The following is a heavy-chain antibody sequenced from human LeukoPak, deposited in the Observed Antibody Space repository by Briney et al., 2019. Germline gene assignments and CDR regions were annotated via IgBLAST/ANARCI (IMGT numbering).Heavy chain of an antibody. CDR1: GFTFSSYA. J-gene: IGHJ4*02. V-gene: IGHV3-23*01. D-gene: IGHD6-19*01. Sequence: GGSLRLSCAASGFTFSSYAISWVRQAPGKGLEWVSGISGSGGSTYYADSVKGRFTISRDNSKNTLYLQMNSLRAEDTAVYYCAKGSSGWYYFDYWGQGTLVTVSS. CDR3: AKGSSGWYYFDY. CDR2: ISGSGGST.